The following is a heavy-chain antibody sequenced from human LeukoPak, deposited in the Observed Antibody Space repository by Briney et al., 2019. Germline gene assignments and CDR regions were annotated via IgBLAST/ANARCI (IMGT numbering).Heavy chain of an antibody. CDR3: ATRMGQLVQYNYYGMDV. D-gene: IGHD6-6*01. V-gene: IGHV1-24*01. CDR1: AYTLTELS. CDR2: FDPEDGET. Sequence: ASVKDSCKVSAYTLTELSVHWVRQAPGKGLEWMGGFDPEDGETIHAQKFQGRVTMTEDTSTDTVYMELSSLRSEDTAVYYCATRMGQLVQYNYYGMDVWGQGTTVTVSS. J-gene: IGHJ6*02.